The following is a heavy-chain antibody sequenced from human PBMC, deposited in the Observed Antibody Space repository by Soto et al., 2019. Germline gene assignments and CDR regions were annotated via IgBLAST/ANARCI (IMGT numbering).Heavy chain of an antibody. CDR3: TRDRQLGIGREAFDI. Sequence: GGSLRLSCTASGFTFGDYAMSWVRQAPGKGLEWVGFIRSKAYGGTTEYAASVKGRFTISRDDSKSIAYLQMNSLKTEDTAVYYCTRDRQLGIGREAFDIWGQGTMVTVSS. CDR1: GFTFGDYA. D-gene: IGHD7-27*01. CDR2: IRSKAYGGTT. V-gene: IGHV3-49*04. J-gene: IGHJ3*02.